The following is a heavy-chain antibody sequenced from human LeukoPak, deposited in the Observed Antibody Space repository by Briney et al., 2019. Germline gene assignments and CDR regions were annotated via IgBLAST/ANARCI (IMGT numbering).Heavy chain of an antibody. V-gene: IGHV4-59*12. J-gene: IGHJ4*02. CDR3: ARGSHTYQLLSKKPFDY. Sequence: ASETLSLTCAVYGVSFSGYYWSWIRQPPGKRLEWIGYIYYSGSTNYNPSLKSRVTISVDTSKNQFSLKLSSVTAADTAVYYCARGSHTYQLLSKKPFDYWGQGTLVTVSS. D-gene: IGHD2-2*01. CDR1: GVSFSGYY. CDR2: IYYSGST.